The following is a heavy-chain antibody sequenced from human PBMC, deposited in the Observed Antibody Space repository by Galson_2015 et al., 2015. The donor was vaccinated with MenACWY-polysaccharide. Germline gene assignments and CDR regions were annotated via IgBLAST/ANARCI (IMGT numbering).Heavy chain of an antibody. V-gene: IGHV3-23*01. CDR2: LSPTTGNT. CDR1: GLTFSSYG. J-gene: IGHJ5*01. CDR3: AKGAAPYVAGNDYDS. D-gene: IGHD3-10*02. Sequence: SLRLSCAGFGLTFSSYGMGWVRQAPGKGLEWVSGLSPTTGNTYYADSVRGRFTISRDNSKNTLYLQMDSLRAEDTPLYYCAKGAAPYVAGNDYDSWAQGTQVTVSP.